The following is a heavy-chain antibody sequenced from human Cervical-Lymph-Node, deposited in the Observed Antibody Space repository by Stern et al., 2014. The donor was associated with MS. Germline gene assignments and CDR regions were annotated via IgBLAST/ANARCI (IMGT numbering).Heavy chain of an antibody. CDR3: AKWSVGSGSSS. J-gene: IGHJ5*02. D-gene: IGHD3-10*01. CDR2: INIGNGNT. Sequence: QVQLVQSGAEVKKPGASVKVSCKASGYTFTNYPLHWVCQAPGQRLEWMGWINIGNGNTKYSQKFQDRVTITRDTYTSTAYMELSSLRPEDTAVYYCAKWSVGSGSSSWGQGTLVTVSS. CDR1: GYTFTNYP. V-gene: IGHV1-3*04.